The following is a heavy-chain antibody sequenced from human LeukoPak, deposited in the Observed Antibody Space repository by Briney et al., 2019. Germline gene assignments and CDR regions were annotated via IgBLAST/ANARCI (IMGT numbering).Heavy chain of an antibody. CDR1: GGSISSYY. Sequence: TSSETLSLTCTVSGGSISSYYWSRIRQPAGKGLEWIGRIYDSGDTNYNPSLRSRVTMSIDTSKNQFSLKLSSVTAADTAVYYCARADCASSNCYSTGAFDIWGQGTMVTVS. CDR2: IYDSGDT. CDR3: ARADCASSNCYSTGAFDI. J-gene: IGHJ3*02. D-gene: IGHD2-2*02. V-gene: IGHV4-4*07.